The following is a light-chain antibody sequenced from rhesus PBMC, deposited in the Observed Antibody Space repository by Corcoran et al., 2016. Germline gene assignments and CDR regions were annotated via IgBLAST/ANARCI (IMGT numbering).Light chain of an antibody. CDR1: QGITND. Sequence: DIQMTQSPSSLSASVGDRVTITCRASQGITNDLAWYQQKPGETPKLLIYEASSLQCGIPSRFSGSGSGTDFTLTISSLQSEDFATYYCQHSYSPPFTFGPGSKLDIK. CDR3: QHSYSPPFT. CDR2: EAS. V-gene: IGKV1-21*01. J-gene: IGKJ3*01.